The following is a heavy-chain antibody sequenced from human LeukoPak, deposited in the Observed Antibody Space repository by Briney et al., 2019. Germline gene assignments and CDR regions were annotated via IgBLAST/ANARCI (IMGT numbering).Heavy chain of an antibody. CDR3: ARGVASSSWYNYYYYYMDV. Sequence: ASVKVSCKACGYIFHSYDINWVRQATGQGREGMGWMNPNSGNTGYAQKFQGRVTMTRNTSISTAYMELSSLRPEDTAVYYCARGVASSSWYNYYYYYMDVWGKGTTVTVSS. CDR2: MNPNSGNT. D-gene: IGHD6-13*01. J-gene: IGHJ6*03. V-gene: IGHV1-8*01. CDR1: GYIFHSYD.